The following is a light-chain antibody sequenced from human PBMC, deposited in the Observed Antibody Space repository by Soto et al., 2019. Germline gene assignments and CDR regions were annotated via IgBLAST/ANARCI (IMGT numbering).Light chain of an antibody. V-gene: IGLV1-44*01. Sequence: QSVVTQPPSASGTPGQRVTISCSGSSSNIGSNFVSWYQRLPGTAPKLLIYSINQRPSGVPDRFSGSKSGTSASLAISGLQSEDEADYFCASWDDSLNGPVFGGGTTLTVL. CDR1: SSNIGSNF. J-gene: IGLJ3*02. CDR3: ASWDDSLNGPV. CDR2: SIN.